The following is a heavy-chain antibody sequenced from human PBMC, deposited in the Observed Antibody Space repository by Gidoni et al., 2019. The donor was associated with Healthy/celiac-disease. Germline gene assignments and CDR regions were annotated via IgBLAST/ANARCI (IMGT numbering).Heavy chain of an antibody. CDR2: IYSSGRT. J-gene: IGHJ4*02. CDR1: GGSISSSSSY. Sequence: QLQLQESGPGLVKPAETLSLTCTVPGGSISSSSSYWGWTRQPPGKGLEWLGSIYSSGRTYYHPSLKSLVTIFLDTSKNQFSLKLSSVTAADTAVYYCARWGRDGYNSYDYWGQGTLVTVSS. CDR3: ARWGRDGYNSYDY. D-gene: IGHD5-12*01. V-gene: IGHV4-39*01.